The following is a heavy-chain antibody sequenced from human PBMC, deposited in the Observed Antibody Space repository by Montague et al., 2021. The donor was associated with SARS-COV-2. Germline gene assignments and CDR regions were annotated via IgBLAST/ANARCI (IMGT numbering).Heavy chain of an antibody. D-gene: IGHD4-23*01. CDR2: IYHGGAI. CDR3: VRDHHYGGHRGAYDI. Sequence: SETLSLTCTVSGGSITGYYWSWLRRSPGKGLEWIAYIYHGGAINYNPSLGSRVTVSTDTSKNQLSLKVNSVTAADTAVYYCVRDHHYGGHRGAYDIWGQGTVVTVSS. V-gene: IGHV4-59*01. J-gene: IGHJ3*02. CDR1: GGSITGYY.